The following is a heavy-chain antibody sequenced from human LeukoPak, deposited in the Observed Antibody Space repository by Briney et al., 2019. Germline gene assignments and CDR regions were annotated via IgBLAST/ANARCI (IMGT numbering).Heavy chain of an antibody. Sequence: GESLKISCKGSGYSFTSYWIGWVRQMPGKGLEWMGIIYPGDSDTRHSPSFQGQVTISADRSTYTAYLQWSSLKASDTAMYFCARTLGGAFDLWGQGTMVTVSS. CDR2: IYPGDSDT. CDR1: GYSFTSYW. D-gene: IGHD3-10*01. J-gene: IGHJ4*02. V-gene: IGHV5-51*01. CDR3: ARTLGGAFDL.